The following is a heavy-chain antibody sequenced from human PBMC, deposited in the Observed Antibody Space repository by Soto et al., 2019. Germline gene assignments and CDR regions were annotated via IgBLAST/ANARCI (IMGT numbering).Heavy chain of an antibody. CDR3: ARDKIPGLFAY. V-gene: IGHV4-34*01. CDR1: GGSFSGYY. CDR2: INHSGST. Sequence: SETLSLTCAVYGGSFSGYYWTWIRQPPWTGLEWIGEINHSGSTNYSPSLKSRVTISVDTSKNQFSLKLTSVTAADTAVYYCARDKIPGLFAYWGQGTLVTVSS. J-gene: IGHJ4*02. D-gene: IGHD2-21*01.